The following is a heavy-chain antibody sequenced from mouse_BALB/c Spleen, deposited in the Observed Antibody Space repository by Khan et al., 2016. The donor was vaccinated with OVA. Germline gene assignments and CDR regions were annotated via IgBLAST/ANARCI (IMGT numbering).Heavy chain of an antibody. J-gene: IGHJ2*01. D-gene: IGHD1-1*01. Sequence: QVQLKQSGAELAKPGASVKMSCKASGYTFINYWILWIKQRPGQGLEWIGYINPSTGYTEYNQNFKDKATLTADISSSTAYMQLSSLTSEDSAVYDWARGVLRWTFTYGAQGPTLTVPS. CDR2: INPSTGYT. CDR3: ARGVLRWTFTY. V-gene: IGHV1-7*01. CDR1: GYTFINYW.